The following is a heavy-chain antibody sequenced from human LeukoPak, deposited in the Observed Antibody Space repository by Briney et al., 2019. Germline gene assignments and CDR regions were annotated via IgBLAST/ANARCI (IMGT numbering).Heavy chain of an antibody. Sequence: ASVKVSCKAFGYTFTSNYMHWVRQAPGQGPEWMGVISPSGGSTTYAQKFQGRVTLTRDMSTSTDYLELSSLRSEDTAVYYCARDYKSYYYDSSGYYYHLVDCGYWGQGTLVTVSS. CDR1: GYTFTSNY. J-gene: IGHJ4*02. CDR3: ARDYKSYYYDSSGYYYHLVDCGY. D-gene: IGHD3-22*01. V-gene: IGHV1-46*01. CDR2: ISPSGGST.